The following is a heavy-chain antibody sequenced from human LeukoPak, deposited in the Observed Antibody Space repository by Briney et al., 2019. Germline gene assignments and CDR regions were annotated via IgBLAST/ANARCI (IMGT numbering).Heavy chain of an antibody. D-gene: IGHD5-12*01. CDR3: ARDAGNSGYGCDL. Sequence: GGSLRLSCAASGFIFSQYSINWVRQAPGKGLEWLSHIRYTGETFYADSVKGRFTISRDSATNSLYLQMNSLRAEDTAIYYCARDAGNSGYGCDLWGQGTLVTVSS. J-gene: IGHJ5*02. V-gene: IGHV3-48*01. CDR2: IRYTGET. CDR1: GFIFSQYS.